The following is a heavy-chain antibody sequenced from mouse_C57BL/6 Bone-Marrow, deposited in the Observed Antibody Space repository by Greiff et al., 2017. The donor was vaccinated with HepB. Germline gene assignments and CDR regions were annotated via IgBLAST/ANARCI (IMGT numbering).Heavy chain of an antibody. CDR2: INPGSGYT. V-gene: IGHV1-7*01. CDR1: GYTFTTYW. D-gene: IGHD1-1*01. Sequence: VQLQQSGAELAKPGASVRLSCKASGYTFTTYWMHWVKQRPGQGLDWIGDINPGSGYTKYNQKLKDKATLTADKSSSTAYMQLSSLTYEDSAVYFCARDYGSYGFSYWGQGTLVTVSA. CDR3: ARDYGSYGFSY. J-gene: IGHJ3*01.